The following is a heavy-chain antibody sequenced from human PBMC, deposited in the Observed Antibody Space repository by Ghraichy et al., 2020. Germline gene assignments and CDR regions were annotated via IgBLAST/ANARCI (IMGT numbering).Heavy chain of an antibody. D-gene: IGHD4-17*01. CDR3: ARIRYGADYGDKPDYFDY. CDR1: GGSFSGYY. J-gene: IGHJ4*02. Sequence: SQTLSLTCAVYGGSFSGYYWSWIRQPPGKGLEWIGEINHSGSTNYNPSLKSRVTISVDTSKNQFSLKLSSVTAADTAVYYCARIRYGADYGDKPDYFDYWGQGTLVTVSS. CDR2: INHSGST. V-gene: IGHV4-34*01.